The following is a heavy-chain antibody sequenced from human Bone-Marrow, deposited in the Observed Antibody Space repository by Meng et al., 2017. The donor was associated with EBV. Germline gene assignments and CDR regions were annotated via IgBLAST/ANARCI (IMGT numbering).Heavy chain of an antibody. J-gene: IGHJ4*02. Sequence: QVQGVQSGAEVKKPGSSVKVSCWTSGGTFNSDAVSWVRQAPEQGLEWMGGLIPMSGAPHYAQKFQGRVTITADESTSTHYMDLSNLRSDDTAMYYCASESGRGFTPDYWGQGTLVTVSS. D-gene: IGHD3-10*01. V-gene: IGHV1-69*01. CDR3: ASESGRGFTPDY. CDR1: GGTFNSDA. CDR2: LIPMSGAP.